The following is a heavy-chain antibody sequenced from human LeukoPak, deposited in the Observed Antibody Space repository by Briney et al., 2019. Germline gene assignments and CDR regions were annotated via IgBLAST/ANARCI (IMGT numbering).Heavy chain of an antibody. CDR1: GYSFTSYD. V-gene: IGHV1-8*03. Sequence: GASVTVSCNTSGYSFTSYDINWVRQAPGQGLEWMGWVNPKSGNTGYKQKFQARVTITRDTSISAAYMELSSLTSDDTAVYFCARGLPLGYCTYGVCYPPKHLDFWGQGTLVTVSS. CDR3: ARGLPLGYCTYGVCYPPKHLDF. D-gene: IGHD2-8*01. J-gene: IGHJ4*02. CDR2: VNPKSGNT.